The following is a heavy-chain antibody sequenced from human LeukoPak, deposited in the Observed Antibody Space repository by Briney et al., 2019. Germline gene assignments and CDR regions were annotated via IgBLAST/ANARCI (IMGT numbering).Heavy chain of an antibody. CDR1: GFTFSSSS. Sequence: GGSLRLSCAASGFTFSSSSMIWVRQAPGKGLEWVSYISSSSRTMYYADSVKGRFTISRDNAKNSLYLQMNSLRDEDTAVYYCARDPRDGYNYDYWGQGTLVTVSS. CDR3: ARDPRDGYNYDY. D-gene: IGHD5-24*01. J-gene: IGHJ4*02. CDR2: ISSSSRTM. V-gene: IGHV3-48*02.